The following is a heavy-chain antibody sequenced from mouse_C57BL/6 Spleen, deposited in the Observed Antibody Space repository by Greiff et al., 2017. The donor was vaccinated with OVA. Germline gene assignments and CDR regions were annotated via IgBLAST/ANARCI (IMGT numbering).Heavy chain of an antibody. V-gene: IGHV5-15*01. CDR1: GFTFSDYG. Sequence: EVKLMESGGGLVQPGGSLKLSCAASGFTFSDYGMAWVRQAPRKGPEWVAFISNLAYSIYYADTVTGRFTISRENAKNTLYLEMSSLRSEDTAMYYSARREVTNYYAMDDWGQGTSVTVSS. CDR2: ISNLAYSI. J-gene: IGHJ4*01. D-gene: IGHD2-5*01. CDR3: ARREVTNYYAMDD.